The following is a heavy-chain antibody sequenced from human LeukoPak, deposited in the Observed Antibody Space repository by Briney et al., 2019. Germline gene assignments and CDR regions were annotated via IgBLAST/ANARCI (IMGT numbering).Heavy chain of an antibody. CDR2: IEYDENRK. Sequence: RGSLRLSCAASGFTFNSYVMHWVRQAPGKGPEWVAVIEYDENRKYYEDSVKGRFTISRDNSKNMLYLQINSLTTEDTAVYYCARGYGENSDYHLKYWGQGTLVTVSS. D-gene: IGHD4-11*01. CDR3: ARGYGENSDYHLKY. V-gene: IGHV3-30*03. CDR1: GFTFNSYV. J-gene: IGHJ4*02.